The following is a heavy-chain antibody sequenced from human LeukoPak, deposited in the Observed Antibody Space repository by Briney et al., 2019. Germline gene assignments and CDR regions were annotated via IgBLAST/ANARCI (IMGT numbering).Heavy chain of an antibody. D-gene: IGHD2/OR15-2a*01. CDR3: ARGIYSYSTPFDY. J-gene: IGHJ4*02. Sequence: GASVKVSCKASGYTFSAYYMHWVRQAPGQPLEWMGWISPNSGGTNYAQKLQGRVTMTRDRTISTVYMELYRLGSDDTAVYYCARGIYSYSTPFDYWGQGTQVTVSS. CDR1: GYTFSAYY. CDR2: ISPNSGGT. V-gene: IGHV1-2*02.